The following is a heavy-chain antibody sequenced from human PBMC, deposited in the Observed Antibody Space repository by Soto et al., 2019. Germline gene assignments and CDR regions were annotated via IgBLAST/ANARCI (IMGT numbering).Heavy chain of an antibody. D-gene: IGHD1-26*01. Sequence: ETLSLTCTVSGGSISSSIYYGGWIRQPPGKGLEWIGSIFYSGSTYYNPSLKSRVTISVDTSKNQFSLNPNSVTAADTAVYFCARHSGSYFRDYWGQGTLVTVSS. CDR2: IFYSGST. V-gene: IGHV4-39*01. J-gene: IGHJ4*02. CDR3: ARHSGSYFRDY. CDR1: GGSISSSIYY.